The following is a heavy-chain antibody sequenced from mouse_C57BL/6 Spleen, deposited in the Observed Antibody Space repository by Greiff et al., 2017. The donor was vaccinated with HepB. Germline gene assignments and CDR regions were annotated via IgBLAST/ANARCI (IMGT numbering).Heavy chain of an antibody. CDR3: ARIPYGNYEGWYFDV. J-gene: IGHJ1*03. D-gene: IGHD2-1*01. Sequence: QVQLQQPGAELVKPGASVKMSCKASGYTFTSYWITWVKQRPGQGLEWIGDIYPGSGSTNYNEKFKSKATLTVDTSSSTAYMQLSSLTSEDSAVYYCARIPYGNYEGWYFDVWGTGTTVTVSS. CDR1: GYTFTSYW. V-gene: IGHV1-55*01. CDR2: IYPGSGST.